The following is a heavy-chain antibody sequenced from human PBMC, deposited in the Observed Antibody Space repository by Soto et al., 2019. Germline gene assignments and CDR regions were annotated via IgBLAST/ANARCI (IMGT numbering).Heavy chain of an antibody. CDR1: GFTVSNNY. CDR3: ARGEGSGSNALGY. CDR2: IQGGGSI. V-gene: IGHV3-66*01. D-gene: IGHD3-10*01. Sequence: EVVLHESGGGFVQPGGSLRLSCAASGFTVSNNYVAWVRQAPGKGLEWVSVIQGGGSISYAESVRDRFTISRDSSKNMVFLEMNNLRPEDTAVYFCARGEGSGSNALGYWGQGSQVTVSS. J-gene: IGHJ4*02.